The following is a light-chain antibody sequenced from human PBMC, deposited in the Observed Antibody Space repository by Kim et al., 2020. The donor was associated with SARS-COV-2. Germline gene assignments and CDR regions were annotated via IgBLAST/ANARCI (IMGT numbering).Light chain of an antibody. J-gene: IGKJ4*01. V-gene: IGKV3-11*01. CDR3: QQRGNWPPALT. Sequence: PGEIATLPCRASHKVGISLAWYQQTPGQAPRLLIYDAAIRATGIPDRFSGSGSGTDFTLTIGSLAPEDFAVYYCQQRGNWPPALTFGGGTKVDIK. CDR2: DAA. CDR1: HKVGIS.